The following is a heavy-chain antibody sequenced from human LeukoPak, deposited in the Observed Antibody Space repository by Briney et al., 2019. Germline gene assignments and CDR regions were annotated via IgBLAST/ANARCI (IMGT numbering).Heavy chain of an antibody. D-gene: IGHD2-15*01. CDR1: GGSFSGYY. CDR3: ARDVCTGATCNSGAIFVY. Sequence: SETLSLTCAVYGGSFSGYYWSWIRQPPGKGLEWIGEINHSGSTNYNPSLKSRVTISVDTSKNQFSLRLSSVTAADTAVYYCARDVCTGATCNSGAIFVYWGQGTLVTVSS. CDR2: INHSGST. J-gene: IGHJ4*02. V-gene: IGHV4-34*01.